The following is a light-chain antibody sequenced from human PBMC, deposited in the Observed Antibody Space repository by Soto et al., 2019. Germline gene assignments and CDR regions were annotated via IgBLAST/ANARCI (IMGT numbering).Light chain of an antibody. CDR1: QDIXNY. J-gene: IGKJ3*01. V-gene: IGKV1-9*01. CDR2: AAS. Sequence: DIQLTQSPSFLSASVGDRVTITCRASQDIXNYLVWYQQKPGKAPKPLIYAASTLXSGVPSRXSGSGSGTEFTLTISSLXXEXFATYYCQQLNSYPLTFGPGTNVXIK. CDR3: QQLNSYPLT.